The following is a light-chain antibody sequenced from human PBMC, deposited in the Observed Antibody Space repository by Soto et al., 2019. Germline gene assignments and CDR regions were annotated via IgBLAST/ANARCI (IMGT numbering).Light chain of an antibody. Sequence: QSALTQPPSASGSPGQSVTISCTGTSSDVGGYNYVSWYQQHPGQAPKLMIYEVSRRPSGVPDRFSGSKSGNTASLTVSGLQAEDEADYYCCSYAGSSTVVFGGGTKLTVL. V-gene: IGLV2-8*01. CDR1: SSDVGGYNY. CDR2: EVS. J-gene: IGLJ2*01. CDR3: CSYAGSSTVV.